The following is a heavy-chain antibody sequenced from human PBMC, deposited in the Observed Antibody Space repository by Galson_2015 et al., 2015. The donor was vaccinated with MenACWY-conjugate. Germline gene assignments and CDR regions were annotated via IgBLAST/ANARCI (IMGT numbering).Heavy chain of an antibody. CDR1: GYTFTNFW. CDR3: ARLEKAATFIMAY. V-gene: IGHV5-10-1*01. J-gene: IGHJ4*02. CDR2: IDPTDSHT. Sequence: QSGAEVKKPGESLRISCSASGYTFTNFWITWVRQVPGRGLEWMGRIDPTDSHTNYSPSFRGLVSISVDKSSGTAYLQWNSLRASDTAMYYCARLEKAATFIMAYWGQGTLVTVSS. D-gene: IGHD2/OR15-2a*01.